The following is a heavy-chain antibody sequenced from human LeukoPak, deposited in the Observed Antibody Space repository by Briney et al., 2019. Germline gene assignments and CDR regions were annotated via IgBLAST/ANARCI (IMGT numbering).Heavy chain of an antibody. Sequence: GRSLRLSCAVSGFPVSSNFMSWVRQAPGKGLQSVSIMFSGGTTDYADSVRGRFSISRDSSQNTVSLQMNSLRVEDTAVYYCARGAGSGWPLDKWGQGTLVTVSS. D-gene: IGHD6-19*01. V-gene: IGHV3-53*01. CDR1: GFPVSSNF. J-gene: IGHJ4*02. CDR2: MFSGGTT. CDR3: ARGAGSGWPLDK.